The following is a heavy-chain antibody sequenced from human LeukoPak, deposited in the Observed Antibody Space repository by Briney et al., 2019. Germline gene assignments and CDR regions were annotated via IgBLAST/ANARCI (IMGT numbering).Heavy chain of an antibody. D-gene: IGHD2-21*02. CDR3: AKDFVVVPGNVNYFDY. Sequence: PGGSLRLSCAASGFTFSSYGMHWVRQAPGKGLEWVAFIRYDGSNKYYADSVKGRFTVSRDNSKNTLYVQMKSLRAEDTAVYYCAKDFVVVPGNVNYFDYWSQGTLVTVSS. J-gene: IGHJ4*02. CDR1: GFTFSSYG. CDR2: IRYDGSNK. V-gene: IGHV3-30*02.